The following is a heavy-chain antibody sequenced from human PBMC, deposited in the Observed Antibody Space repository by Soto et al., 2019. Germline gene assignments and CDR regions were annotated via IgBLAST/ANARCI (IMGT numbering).Heavy chain of an antibody. CDR1: GYTFTGYF. Sequence: SVKVSCKASGYTFTGYFMHWVRQAPGQGPEWMGWINPNSGGTNYAQKFQGRVTMTRDTSISTAYMELSRLRSDDTAVFYCARGSSSPKFDAFDIWGQGTMVTVSS. V-gene: IGHV1-2*02. CDR3: ARGSSSPKFDAFDI. J-gene: IGHJ3*02. CDR2: INPNSGGT. D-gene: IGHD6-13*01.